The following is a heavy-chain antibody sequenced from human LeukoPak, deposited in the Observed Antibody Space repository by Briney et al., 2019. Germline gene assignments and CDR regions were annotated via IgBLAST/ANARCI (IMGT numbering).Heavy chain of an antibody. CDR2: ISSGSETT. CDR3: AKGGYDILTGSEDAFDI. CDR1: GFTFSNYG. J-gene: IGHJ3*02. V-gene: IGHV3-48*01. D-gene: IGHD3-9*01. Sequence: GGSLRLSCAASGFTFSNYGMNWVRQAPGKGLEWVSYISSGSETTIYADSVKGRFTISRDNAKNSLYLQMSSLRVEDTAVYYCAKGGYDILTGSEDAFDIWGQGTMVTVSS.